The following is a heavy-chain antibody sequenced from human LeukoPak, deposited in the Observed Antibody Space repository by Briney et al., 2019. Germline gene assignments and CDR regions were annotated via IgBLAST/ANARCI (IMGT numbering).Heavy chain of an antibody. CDR2: IYYSGST. D-gene: IGHD3-22*01. J-gene: IGHJ4*02. CDR1: GGSISTSSYY. Sequence: SETLSLTCTVSGGSISTSSYYWGWIRQPPGKRLEWIGNIYYSGSTYYNPSLKSRVTISVDTSKNQFSLKVSSVTAADTAVYYCARHTYDSSGYCDYWGQGTLVTVSS. V-gene: IGHV4-39*01. CDR3: ARHTYDSSGYCDY.